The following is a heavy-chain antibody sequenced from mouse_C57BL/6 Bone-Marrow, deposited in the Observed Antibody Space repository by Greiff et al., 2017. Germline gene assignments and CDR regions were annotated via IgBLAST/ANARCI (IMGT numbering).Heavy chain of an antibody. CDR1: GFTFSDYG. D-gene: IGHD3-3*01. V-gene: IGHV5-17*01. CDR3: ARGGTRFAY. J-gene: IGHJ3*01. Sequence: EVQLVESGGGLVKPGGSLKLSCAASGFTFSDYGMHWVRQAPEKGLEWVAYISSGSSTIYYADTVQGRFTLSRDNAKNTLFLQMTSLRSEDTAMYYCARGGTRFAYWGQGTLVTVSA. CDR2: ISSGSSTI.